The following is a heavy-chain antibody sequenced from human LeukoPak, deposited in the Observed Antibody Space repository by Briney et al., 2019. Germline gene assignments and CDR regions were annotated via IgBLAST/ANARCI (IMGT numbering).Heavy chain of an antibody. Sequence: PGGSLRLSCAASGFTVSSNYMSWVRQAPGKGPEWVSVIYSGGSTYYADSVKGRFTISRDNSKNTLYLQMNSLRAEDTAVYYCARESGYSSGWYEGYFDYWGQGTLVTVSS. J-gene: IGHJ4*02. CDR2: IYSGGST. CDR1: GFTVSSNY. CDR3: ARESGYSSGWYEGYFDY. D-gene: IGHD6-19*01. V-gene: IGHV3-53*01.